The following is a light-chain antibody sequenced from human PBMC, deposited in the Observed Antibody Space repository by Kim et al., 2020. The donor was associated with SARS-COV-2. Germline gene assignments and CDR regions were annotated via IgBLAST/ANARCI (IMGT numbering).Light chain of an antibody. V-gene: IGLV1-47*01. J-gene: IGLJ3*02. CDR1: SSNIGSNY. CDR3: AAWDDSLSCWV. CDR2: TNN. Sequence: GHRVTITSSGSSSNIGSNYVYCYQQLPGTAPKLLIYTNNQQPSGVPDRFSGSKSGTSASLAISGLRSEDEADYYCAAWDDSLSCWVFGGGTQLTVL.